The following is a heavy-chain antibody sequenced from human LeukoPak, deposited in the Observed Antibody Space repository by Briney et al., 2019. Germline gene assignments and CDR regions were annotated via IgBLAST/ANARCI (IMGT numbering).Heavy chain of an antibody. CDR1: GFTFSSYA. CDR3: AKDAGVVVTAIDY. J-gene: IGHJ4*02. CDR2: ISGNGGNT. Sequence: GGSLRLFCAASGFTFSSYAMSWVRQAPGKGLEWVSTISGNGGNTYYADSVKGQFTISRDNSKNTLYLQMNSLRAEDTAVYYCAKDAGVVVTAIDYWGQGTLVTVSS. V-gene: IGHV3-23*01. D-gene: IGHD2-21*02.